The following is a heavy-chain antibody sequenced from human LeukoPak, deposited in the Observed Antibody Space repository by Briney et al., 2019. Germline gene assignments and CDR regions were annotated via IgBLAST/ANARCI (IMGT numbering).Heavy chain of an antibody. CDR3: ARVHGHNLGTLDY. Sequence: LETLSLSCAVYGGSFSGEYWSWIRQPPGKGLQWIGEINHSGNTNNNPSLKSRVTMSVDTSKNQLSLNLTSVTAADTAVYYCARVHGHNLGTLDYWGQGILVTVSS. D-gene: IGHD5-24*01. J-gene: IGHJ4*02. V-gene: IGHV4-34*01. CDR2: INHSGNT. CDR1: GGSFSGEY.